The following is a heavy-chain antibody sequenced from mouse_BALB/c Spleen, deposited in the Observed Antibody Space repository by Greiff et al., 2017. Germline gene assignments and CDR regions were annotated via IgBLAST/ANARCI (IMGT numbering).Heavy chain of an antibody. V-gene: IGHV1-9*01. CDR2: ILPGSGST. J-gene: IGHJ2*01. CDR3: ARRLDY. CDR1: GYTFSSYW. Sequence: VQLQQSGAELMKPGASVKISCKATGYTFSSYWIEWVKQRPGHGLEWIGEILPGSGSTNYYEKFKGKATFTADTSSNTAYMQLSSLTSEDSAVYYCARRLDYWGQGTTLTVSS.